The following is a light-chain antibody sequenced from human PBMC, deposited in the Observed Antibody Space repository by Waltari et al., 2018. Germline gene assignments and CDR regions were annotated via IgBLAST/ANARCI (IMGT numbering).Light chain of an antibody. CDR1: ISDVGGFAY. J-gene: IGLJ2*01. V-gene: IGLV2-23*02. CDR3: CSYALFSTLV. CDR2: DVS. Sequence: QSALPQPASVSESPGQSITIPCTGTISDVGGFAYVSWYQQHPGKAPKLLIYDVSERPSGVSNRFSGSKSGNTASLTISGLQAEDEADYYCCSYALFSTLVFGGGTKVTVL.